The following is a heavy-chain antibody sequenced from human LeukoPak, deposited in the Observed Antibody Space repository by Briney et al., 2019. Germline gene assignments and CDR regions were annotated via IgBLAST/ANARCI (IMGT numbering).Heavy chain of an antibody. CDR3: ARALRITIFGVVIGGKRIDP. J-gene: IGHJ5*02. CDR2: MNPDSGNT. V-gene: IGHV1-8*01. CDR1: GYTVTSFD. Sequence: ASVKVSCKASGYTVTSFDINWVRQATGQGLEWMGWMNPDSGNTGYAQNFQGRVTMTRTTSISTAYMELSSLRSEDTAVYYCARALRITIFGVVIGGKRIDPWGPGTLVTVSS. D-gene: IGHD3-3*01.